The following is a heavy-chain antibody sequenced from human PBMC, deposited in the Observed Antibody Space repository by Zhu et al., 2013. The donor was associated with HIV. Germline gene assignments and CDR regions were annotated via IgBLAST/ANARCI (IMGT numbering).Heavy chain of an antibody. Sequence: QVQLVQSGAEVKKPGASVKVSCKASGYTFTSYYMHWVRQAPGQGLEWMGIINPSGGSTSYAQKFQGRVTMTRDTSTSTVYMELSSLRSGDTAVYYCARGKVIAARYYYYGMDVWGQGTTVTVSS. CDR1: GYTFTSYY. CDR3: ARGKVIAARYYYYGMDV. D-gene: IGHD6-6*01. J-gene: IGHJ6*02. CDR2: INPSGGST. V-gene: IGHV1-46*01.